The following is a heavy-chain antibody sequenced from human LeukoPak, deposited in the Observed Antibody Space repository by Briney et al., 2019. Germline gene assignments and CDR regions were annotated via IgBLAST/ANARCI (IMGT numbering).Heavy chain of an antibody. CDR3: VRVQRGYSGRTTPQNNWFDP. D-gene: IGHD5-12*01. V-gene: IGHV4-38-2*02. CDR1: GYSISSGYY. Sequence: SETLSLTCTVSGYSISSGYYWGWIRQPPGKGLEWIGSIYHSGSTYYNPSLKSRVTISVDTSKNQFSLKLSSVTAADTAVYYCVRVQRGYSGRTTPQNNWFDPWGQGTLVTVSS. CDR2: IYHSGST. J-gene: IGHJ5*02.